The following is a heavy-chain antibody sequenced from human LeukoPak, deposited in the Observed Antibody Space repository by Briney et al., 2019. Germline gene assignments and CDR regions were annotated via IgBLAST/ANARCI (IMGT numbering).Heavy chain of an antibody. D-gene: IGHD6-19*01. CDR3: ARDSGSGWYYFDY. J-gene: IGHJ4*02. V-gene: IGHV3-30*02. Sequence: GGSLRLSCAASGFTFSNYDMHWVRQAPGKGLEWVAFIRYDGSNKYYADSVKGRFTISRDNSKNTLYLEMNSLRAEDTAVYYCARDSGSGWYYFDYWGQGTLVTVSS. CDR1: GFTFSNYD. CDR2: IRYDGSNK.